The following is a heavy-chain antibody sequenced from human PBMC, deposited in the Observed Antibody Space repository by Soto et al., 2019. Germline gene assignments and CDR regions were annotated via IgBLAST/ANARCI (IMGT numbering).Heavy chain of an antibody. D-gene: IGHD6-6*01. CDR3: ARGGRAARPGGWFDP. J-gene: IGHJ5*02. V-gene: IGHV4-34*01. Sequence: QVQLQQWGAGLLKPSDTLSLTCAVYGGSFSGYYWSWIRQPPGKGLEWIGEINHSGSTNYNPSLKSRVTISVDTSKNQFSLKLSSVTAADTAVYYCARGGRAARPGGWFDPWGQGTLVTVSS. CDR1: GGSFSGYY. CDR2: INHSGST.